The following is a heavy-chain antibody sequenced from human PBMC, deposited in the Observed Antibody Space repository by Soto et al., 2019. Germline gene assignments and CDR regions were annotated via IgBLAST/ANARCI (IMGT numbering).Heavy chain of an antibody. CDR2: IYYSGST. Sequence: SETLSLTCTVSGGSISSYYWSWIRQPPGKGLEWIGYIYYSGSTNYNPSLKSRVTISVDTSKNQFSLKLSSVTAADTAVYYCARERGNYGDYGTDAFDIWGQGTMVTVSS. CDR1: GGSISSYY. V-gene: IGHV4-59*01. J-gene: IGHJ3*02. CDR3: ARERGNYGDYGTDAFDI. D-gene: IGHD4-17*01.